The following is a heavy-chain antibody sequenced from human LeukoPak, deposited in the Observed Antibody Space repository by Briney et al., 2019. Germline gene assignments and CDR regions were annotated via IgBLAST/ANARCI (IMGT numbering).Heavy chain of an antibody. J-gene: IGHJ6*03. CDR3: ARGRINYYYMDV. D-gene: IGHD2-21*01. CDR2: MNPNSGNT. V-gene: IGHV1-8*01. Sequence: ASVTVSCKASGYTFTSYDINWVRQATGQGLEWMGWMNPNSGNTGYAQKIQGRVTMTRNTSISTAYMELSSLRSEDTAVYYCARGRINYYYMDVWGKGTTVTVSS. CDR1: GYTFTSYD.